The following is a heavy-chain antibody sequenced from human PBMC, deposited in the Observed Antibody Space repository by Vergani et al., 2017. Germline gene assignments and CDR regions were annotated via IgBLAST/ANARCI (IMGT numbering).Heavy chain of an antibody. CDR1: GFSFNSYW. J-gene: IGHJ6*02. CDR3: ARPNIAAADGMDV. V-gene: IGHV3-74*03. CDR2: IKSDGSIT. Sequence: DVHLAESGGGFFQPGGSLRLSCSASGFSFNSYWMHWVRQVQGKGLLWVSRIKSDGSITAYADSVKGRFTISRDNAQNTLYLQMNSLRVEDTGVYYCARPNIAAADGMDVWGQGTTVTVSS. D-gene: IGHD6-13*01.